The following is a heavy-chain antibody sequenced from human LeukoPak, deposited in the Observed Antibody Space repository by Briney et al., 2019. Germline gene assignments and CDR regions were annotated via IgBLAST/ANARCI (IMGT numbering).Heavy chain of an antibody. Sequence: PGGSLRLSCPASGFTLSSYGMHWVRQAPGRGLEWVTFIRYDGSNKYYADSVKGRFTISRDNSKNTLYLQMNSLRAEDTAVYYCAKDSVWFGEYTEYYFDYWGQGTLVTVSS. CDR2: IRYDGSNK. CDR1: GFTLSSYG. V-gene: IGHV3-30*02. CDR3: AKDSVWFGEYTEYYFDY. J-gene: IGHJ4*02. D-gene: IGHD3-10*01.